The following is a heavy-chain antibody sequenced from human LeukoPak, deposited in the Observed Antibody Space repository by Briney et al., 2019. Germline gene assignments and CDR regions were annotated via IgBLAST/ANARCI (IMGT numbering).Heavy chain of an antibody. Sequence: SQTLSLTCTVSGGSICSYYWSWIRQPPGKGLEWIGYIYYSGSTNYNPSLKSRVTISVDTSKNQFSLKLSSVTAADTAVYYCARDGYGSGTYDDAFDIWGQGTMVTVSS. CDR1: GGSICSYY. V-gene: IGHV4-59*01. CDR2: IYYSGST. J-gene: IGHJ3*02. D-gene: IGHD3-10*01. CDR3: ARDGYGSGTYDDAFDI.